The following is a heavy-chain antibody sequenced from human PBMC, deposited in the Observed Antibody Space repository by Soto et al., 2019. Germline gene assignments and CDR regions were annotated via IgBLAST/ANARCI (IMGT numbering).Heavy chain of an antibody. J-gene: IGHJ5*02. D-gene: IGHD7-27*01. V-gene: IGHV3-74*02. CDR2: IKGGDSET. CDR1: GFSLRSYW. CDR3: GSSNWGADT. Sequence: EVQLVESGGGLVQPGGSLRLYCAVSGFSLRSYWRYWVRQAPGEAPAWVSRIKGGDSETIYADSVKGRFTISRDNAKNTLYLQMNSLGAEDTAVYFGGSSNWGADTWGLGTLVTVSS.